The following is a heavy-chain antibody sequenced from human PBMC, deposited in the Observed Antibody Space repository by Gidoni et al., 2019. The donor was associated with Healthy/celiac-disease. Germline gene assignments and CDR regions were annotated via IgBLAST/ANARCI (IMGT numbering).Heavy chain of an antibody. D-gene: IGHD3-10*01. CDR3: ARHVPQYYYGSGQRGYWFDP. CDR2: IYYSGSP. Sequence: QLQLQESGAGLVKPAETLYLTGTVPGGANSSSSYYGGWIRQPPGKGLAWIGSIYYSGSPYYNPSLKSRVTISVYPSKNQFSLKLSSVTAADTAVYYCARHVPQYYYGSGQRGYWFDPWGQGTLVTVSS. V-gene: IGHV4-39*01. J-gene: IGHJ5*02. CDR1: GGANSSSSYY.